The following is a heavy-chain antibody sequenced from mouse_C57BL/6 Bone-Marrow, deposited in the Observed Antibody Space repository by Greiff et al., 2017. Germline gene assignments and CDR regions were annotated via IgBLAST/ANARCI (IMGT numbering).Heavy chain of an antibody. CDR1: GFSLTSYG. V-gene: IGHV2-2*01. CDR2: IWSGGST. CDR3: ARNGGSVRGFAY. J-gene: IGHJ3*01. Sequence: VQLQESGPGLVQPSQSLSITCTVSGFSLTSYGVHWVRPSPGKGLEWLGVIWSGGSTDYNAAFISRLSISKDNSKSQVFFKMNSLQADDTARYYCARNGGSVRGFAYWGQGTLVTVSA. D-gene: IGHD3-1*01.